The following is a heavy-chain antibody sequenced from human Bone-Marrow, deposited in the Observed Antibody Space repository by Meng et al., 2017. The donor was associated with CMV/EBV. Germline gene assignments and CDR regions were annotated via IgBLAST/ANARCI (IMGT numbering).Heavy chain of an antibody. CDR2: INPSGGST. D-gene: IGHD6-19*01. CDR3: ARQGPHSSGWYAGTNYFDY. J-gene: IGHJ4*02. V-gene: IGHV1-46*01. Sequence: ASVKVSCKASGYTFTSYYMHWVRQAPGQGLEWMGIINPSGGSTSYAQKFQGRVTMTRDTSTSTVYMELSSLRSEDTAVYYCARQGPHSSGWYAGTNYFDYWGQGTQVTVSS. CDR1: GYTFTSYY.